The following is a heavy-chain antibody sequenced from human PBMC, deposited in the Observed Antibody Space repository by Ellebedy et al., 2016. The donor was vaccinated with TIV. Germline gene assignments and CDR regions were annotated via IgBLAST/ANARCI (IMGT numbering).Heavy chain of an antibody. CDR3: ARDRGYDTFDY. J-gene: IGHJ4*02. Sequence: GESLKISCAASGFPISNFWMAWVRQAPGKGLQWVGNTKEDGSERYYVDSVRGRFTISRDNTTNSLYLEINSLRVEDTAVYYCARDRGYDTFDYWGPGILVTVSS. D-gene: IGHD5-12*01. V-gene: IGHV3-7*01. CDR2: TKEDGSER. CDR1: GFPISNFW.